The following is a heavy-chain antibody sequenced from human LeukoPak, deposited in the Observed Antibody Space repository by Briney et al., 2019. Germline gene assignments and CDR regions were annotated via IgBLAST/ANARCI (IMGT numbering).Heavy chain of an antibody. CDR1: GFTFSSYA. CDR3: AKVWSSGWYVVYYFDY. Sequence: GGSLRLSCAASGFTFSSYAMSWVRQAPGKGLEWVSAISGSGGSTYYADSVKGRFTISRDNPKNTLYLQMNSLRAEDTAVYYCAKVWSSGWYVVYYFDYWGQGTLVTVSS. CDR2: ISGSGGST. J-gene: IGHJ4*02. V-gene: IGHV3-23*01. D-gene: IGHD6-19*01.